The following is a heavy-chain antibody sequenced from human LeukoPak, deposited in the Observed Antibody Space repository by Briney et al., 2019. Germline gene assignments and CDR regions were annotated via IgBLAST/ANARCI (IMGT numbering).Heavy chain of an antibody. CDR2: VYSSGST. J-gene: IGHJ5*02. CDR1: GGSISSSSYY. Sequence: SQTLSLTCTVSGGSISSSSYYWSWIRQPAGKGLEWIGRVYSSGSTKNNPSLKSRVTISIDTSKKQFSLKLSSVTAADTAVYYGARGIDVDTAVWFDPWGQGILVTVSS. V-gene: IGHV4-61*02. D-gene: IGHD5-18*01. CDR3: ARGIDVDTAVWFDP.